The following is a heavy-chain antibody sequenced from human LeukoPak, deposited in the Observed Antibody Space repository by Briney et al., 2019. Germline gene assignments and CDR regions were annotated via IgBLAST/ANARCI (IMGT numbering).Heavy chain of an antibody. CDR1: GFTFSNYN. CDR2: ITRSSSTI. D-gene: IGHD4-17*01. J-gene: IGHJ4*02. V-gene: IGHV3-48*01. CDR3: AREIYGDPTIDY. Sequence: GGSLRLSCAPSGFTFSNYNMDWVRQPPGKGLEWVSYITRSSSTIYYAHSVKGRFTISRDNAKNSLHLQMNSLRPEDTAVYYCAREIYGDPTIDYWGQGTLVTVSS.